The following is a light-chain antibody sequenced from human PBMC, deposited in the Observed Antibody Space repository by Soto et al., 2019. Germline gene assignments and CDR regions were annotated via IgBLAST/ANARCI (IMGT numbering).Light chain of an antibody. CDR2: DAS. CDR3: QQRLLWPQT. Sequence: VLTQSPATLSLSPGERATLSCRASQAVSTYVAWYQHKPGQAPRLLIYDASNRATGVPFRFSGSGSGTDFTLTVSSLEPEDFEVYYCQQRLLWPQTFGQGTKVDI. V-gene: IGKV3-11*01. J-gene: IGKJ1*01. CDR1: QAVSTY.